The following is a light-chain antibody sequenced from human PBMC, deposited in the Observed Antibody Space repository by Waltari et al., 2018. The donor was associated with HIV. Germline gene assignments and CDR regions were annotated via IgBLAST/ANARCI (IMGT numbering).Light chain of an antibody. CDR1: ASNIGAGFD. V-gene: IGLV1-40*01. CDR3: QSYDISLTGLWV. Sequence: TQPPSVSGAPGQSVSISCSGNASNIGAGFDVPWFRQSPRTPPNLVIYGDTVRPSGVTCRFSGCRSLNSVSLDISGLRAEDAGDYYGQSYDISLTGLWVFGGGTKLTVL. CDR2: GDT. J-gene: IGLJ3*02.